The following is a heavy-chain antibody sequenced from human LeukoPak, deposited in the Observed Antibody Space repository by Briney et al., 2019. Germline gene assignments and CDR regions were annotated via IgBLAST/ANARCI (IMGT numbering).Heavy chain of an antibody. CDR1: GFTFSSYS. CDR2: ISSASNTI. CDR3: ARDGWFGDYNWFDP. V-gene: IGHV3-48*01. J-gene: IGHJ5*02. Sequence: PGGSLRLSCAASGFTFSSYSMNWVRQAPGKGLEWISYISSASNTIYYADSVKGRFTISRDKAKNSVYLQMNSLRAEDTAMYYCARDGWFGDYNWFDPWVQGTLVTVSS. D-gene: IGHD3-10*01.